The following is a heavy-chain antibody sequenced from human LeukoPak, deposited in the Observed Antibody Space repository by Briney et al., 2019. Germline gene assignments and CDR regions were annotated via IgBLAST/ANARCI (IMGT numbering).Heavy chain of an antibody. CDR3: ARHLVAATHWFDP. CDR2: IYYSGST. D-gene: IGHD2-15*01. J-gene: IGHJ5*02. Sequence: SETLSLTCTVSGGSISSYYWSWIRQPPGKGLEWIGYIYYSGSTNYNPSLKSRVTISVDTSKNQFSLKLSSVTAADTAVYYCARHLVAATHWFDPWGQGTLVTVSS. CDR1: GGSISSYY. V-gene: IGHV4-59*01.